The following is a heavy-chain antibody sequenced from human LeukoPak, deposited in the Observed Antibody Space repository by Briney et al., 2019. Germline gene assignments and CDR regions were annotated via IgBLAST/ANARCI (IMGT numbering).Heavy chain of an antibody. D-gene: IGHD2-15*01. CDR3: ARSPYCSGGSCHYYYGMDV. CDR2: IYTSGST. Sequence: SETLSLTCTVSGGSISSYYWSWIRQPAGKGLEWIGRIYTSGSTNYNPSLKSRVTMSVDTSKNQFSLKLSSVTAADTAAYYCARSPYCSGGSCHYYYGMDVWGQGTTVTVSS. J-gene: IGHJ6*02. CDR1: GGSISSYY. V-gene: IGHV4-4*07.